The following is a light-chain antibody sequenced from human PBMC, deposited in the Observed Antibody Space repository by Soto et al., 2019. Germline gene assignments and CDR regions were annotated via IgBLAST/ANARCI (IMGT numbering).Light chain of an antibody. CDR3: QQYNNWPDT. Sequence: EIVMTQSPATLSVSPGERATLSCRASPSVSSNLAWYQQKPGQAPRLLIYGASTRATGIPARFSGSGSGTEFTLTISSLQSEDFAVYYCQQYNNWPDTVGQGTKLEIK. CDR2: GAS. J-gene: IGKJ2*01. V-gene: IGKV3-15*01. CDR1: PSVSSN.